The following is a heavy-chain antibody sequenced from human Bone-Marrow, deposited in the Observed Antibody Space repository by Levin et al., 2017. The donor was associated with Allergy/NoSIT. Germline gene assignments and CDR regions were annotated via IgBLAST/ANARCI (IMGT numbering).Heavy chain of an antibody. V-gene: IGHV3-30*18. J-gene: IGHJ5*02. CDR3: AKETHLYIAAKCYERWFDP. CDR1: GFTFSSYG. CDR2: ISYDGSNK. Sequence: GESLKISCAASGFTFSSYGMHWVRQAPGKGLEWVAVISYDGSNKYYADSVKGRFTISRDNSKNTLYLQMNSLRAEDTAVYYCAKETHLYIAAKCYERWFDPWGQGTLVTVSS. D-gene: IGHD6-13*01.